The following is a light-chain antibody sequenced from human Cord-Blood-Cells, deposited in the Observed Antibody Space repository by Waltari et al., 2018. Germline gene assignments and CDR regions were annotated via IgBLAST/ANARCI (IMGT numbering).Light chain of an antibody. J-gene: IGKJ2*01. CDR3: QQRSNWLDT. CDR1: QCVSSY. Sequence: EIVLIQSTATLSLYTGERATLSCRASQCVSSYLDWYQQTRGQAPSLLIYDASNTATGIPARFSGSESRTDFTLTISSLEPEDLAVYYCQQRSNWLDTFGQGTKQEIK. V-gene: IGKV3-11*01. CDR2: DAS.